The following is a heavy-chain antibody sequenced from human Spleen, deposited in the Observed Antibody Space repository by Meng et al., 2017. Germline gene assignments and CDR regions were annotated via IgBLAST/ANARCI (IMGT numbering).Heavy chain of an antibody. J-gene: IGHJ4*02. V-gene: IGHV4-34*01. CDR3: ARGPTTMAHDFDY. Sequence: QVLLQQWGAGLLKPSETLSLPCVVSGGSFSDYSWSWIRQPPGKGLEWIGEINHSGSTNYNPSLESRATISVDTSQNNLSLKLSSVTAADSAVYYCARGPTTMAHDFDYWGQGTLVTVSS. D-gene: IGHD4-11*01. CDR1: GGSFSDYS. CDR2: INHSGST.